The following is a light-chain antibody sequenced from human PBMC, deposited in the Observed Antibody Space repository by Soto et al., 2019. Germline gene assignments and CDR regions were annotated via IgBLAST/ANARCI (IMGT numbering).Light chain of an antibody. CDR3: QESVSSLGT. Sequence: DIQITQSPSSLYASVGERVTITCRASQSIGVYLNWFQQKPGKAPELVIYGASSLPSGVPPRFRGGGSGTDFTLTISSLQHEDFATYYCQESVSSLGTFGPGTTVDIK. CDR1: QSIGVY. CDR2: GAS. V-gene: IGKV1-39*01. J-gene: IGKJ3*01.